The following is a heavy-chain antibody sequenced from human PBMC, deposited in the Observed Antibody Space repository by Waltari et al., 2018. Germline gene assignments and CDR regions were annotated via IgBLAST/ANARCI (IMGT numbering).Heavy chain of an antibody. V-gene: IGHV4-34*01. CDR2: INHTVST. Sequence: QVQLQQWGAGLLKHSETLSLTCAVYGGSFSGYYWSWIRQPPGKRLEWIWEINHTVSTNYNPSLKSRVSIAVDRSMHQFSLKVSSVTAADTAVYYCARGVGYYYGSGSSWRRYYYYMDVWGKGTTVTVSS. J-gene: IGHJ6*03. CDR3: ARGVGYYYGSGSSWRRYYYYMDV. CDR1: GGSFSGYY. D-gene: IGHD3-10*01.